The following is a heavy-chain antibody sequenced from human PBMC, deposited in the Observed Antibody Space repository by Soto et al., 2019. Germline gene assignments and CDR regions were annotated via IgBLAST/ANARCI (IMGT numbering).Heavy chain of an antibody. CDR3: ARVHVMVVACSTFDY. D-gene: IGHD2-2*01. CDR2: VHFSGST. J-gene: IGHJ4*01. V-gene: IGHV4-4*09. CDR1: GASITSSY. Sequence: SETLSLTCTVSGASITSSYWSWIRQSPGKGLEWIGYVHFSGSTNYNPSLKSRVTISVDTSNNQFSLKLTSVTAADTAVYYCARVHVMVVACSTFDYWGHGTLVTVSS.